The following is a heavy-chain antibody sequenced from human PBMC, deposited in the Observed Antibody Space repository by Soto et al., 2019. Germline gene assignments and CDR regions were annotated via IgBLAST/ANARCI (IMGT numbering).Heavy chain of an antibody. CDR2: MNPKSGHT. CDR1: GYSFSDYS. V-gene: IGHV1-8*01. D-gene: IGHD5-12*01. J-gene: IGHJ4*02. Sequence: QVQLVQSGAEVKKPGASVKVSCKASGYSFSDYSINWVRQAPGQGLEWMGWMNPKSGHTAHAQKIQCRVTLTRDTSINTVYMELSSLTSGDTDGYCCALRIPDGKFDSWGQGTQFTVSS. CDR3: ALRIPDGKFDS.